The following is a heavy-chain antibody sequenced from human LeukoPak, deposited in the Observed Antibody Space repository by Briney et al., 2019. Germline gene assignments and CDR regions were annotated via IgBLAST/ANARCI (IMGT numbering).Heavy chain of an antibody. J-gene: IGHJ3*02. CDR2: IYYSGST. D-gene: IGHD3-16*01. V-gene: IGHV4-59*08. Sequence: SETLSLTCTVSGGSISSYYWSWIRQPPGKGLEWIGYIYYSGSTNYNPSLKSRVTISVDTSKNQFSLKLSSVTAADTAVYYCACALGIGLDGFDTWGQETMVTVFS. CDR1: GGSISSYY. CDR3: ACALGIGLDGFDT.